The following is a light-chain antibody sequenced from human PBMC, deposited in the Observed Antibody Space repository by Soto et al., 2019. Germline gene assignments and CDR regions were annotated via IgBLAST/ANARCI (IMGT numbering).Light chain of an antibody. CDR1: SSDVSGYNY. Sequence: QSALTQPASVSGSPGQSITISCTGTSSDVSGYNYVSWYQQHPGKAPKLMIYDVSNRASVVSNRFSGSKSGNTASLTISGVQAEDEADYYCSSYTSSSTKVFGTGTKLTVL. CDR3: SSYTSSSTKV. V-gene: IGLV2-14*01. CDR2: DVS. J-gene: IGLJ1*01.